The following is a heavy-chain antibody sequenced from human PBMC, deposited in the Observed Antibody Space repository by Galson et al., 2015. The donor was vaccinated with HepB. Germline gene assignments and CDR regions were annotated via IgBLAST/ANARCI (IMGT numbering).Heavy chain of an antibody. CDR3: ARTLDPVIEFPGWHMDV. CDR1: GDSFSNFA. V-gene: IGHV1-69*13. Sequence: SVKVSCKAPGDSFSNFAISWVRQAPGQGLEWMGGIIPIFGIPKYALKFQGRVTITADESTSTAYMDVSSLRSGHAAVYLCARTLDPVIEFPGWHMDVRGQGTTVHVS. D-gene: IGHD2-21*01. CDR2: IIPIFGIP. J-gene: IGHJ6*02.